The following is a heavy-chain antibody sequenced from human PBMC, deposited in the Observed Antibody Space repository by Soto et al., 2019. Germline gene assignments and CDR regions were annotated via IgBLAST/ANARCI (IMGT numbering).Heavy chain of an antibody. D-gene: IGHD6-19*01. CDR1: GGSFSGYY. CDR3: ARAELYCSGWYASVFNWFDP. CDR2: INHSGST. Sequence: SETLSLTCAVYGGSFSGYYWSWIRQPPGKGLEWIGEINHSGSTNYNPSLKSRVTISVDTSKNQFSLKLSSVTAADTAVYYCARAELYCSGWYASVFNWFDPWGQGTLVTVSS. V-gene: IGHV4-34*01. J-gene: IGHJ5*02.